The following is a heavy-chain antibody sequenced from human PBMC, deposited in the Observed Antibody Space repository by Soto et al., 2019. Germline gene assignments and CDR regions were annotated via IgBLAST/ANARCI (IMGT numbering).Heavy chain of an antibody. Sequence: SETLSLTCTVSGGSTSSSSYYWGWIRQPPGKGLEWIGSIYYSGSTYYNPSLKSRVTISVDTSKNQFSLKLSSVTAADTAVYYCARHALERYYFDYWGQGTLVTVSS. J-gene: IGHJ4*02. CDR2: IYYSGST. CDR1: GGSTSSSSYY. CDR3: ARHALERYYFDY. D-gene: IGHD3-3*01. V-gene: IGHV4-39*01.